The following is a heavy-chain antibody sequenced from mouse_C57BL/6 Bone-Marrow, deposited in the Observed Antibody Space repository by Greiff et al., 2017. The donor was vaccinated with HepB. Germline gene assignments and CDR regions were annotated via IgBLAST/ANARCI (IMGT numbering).Heavy chain of an antibody. D-gene: IGHD3-1*01. J-gene: IGHJ4*01. CDR1: GFTFTAYY. CDR3: ARYTLPPSGGAMDY. Sequence: EVMLVESGGGLVQPGGSLSLSCAASGFTFTAYYMSWVRQPPGKALEWLGFIRNKANGYTTEYSASVKGRFTISRDNSQSILYLQMNALRAEDSATYYCARYTLPPSGGAMDYWGQGTSVTVSS. CDR2: IRNKANGYTT. V-gene: IGHV7-3*01.